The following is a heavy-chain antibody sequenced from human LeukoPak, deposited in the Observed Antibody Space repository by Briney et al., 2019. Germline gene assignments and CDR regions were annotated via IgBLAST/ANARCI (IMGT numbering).Heavy chain of an antibody. CDR3: AREKRSWYYDMDV. J-gene: IGHJ6*02. Sequence: PSETLSLTCTVSGDSISNYYWSWIRQPPGKGLEWIGYIYYSGSTNYNPSLKSRVAISVDTSKNQFSLKLSSVTAADTAVYYCAREKRSWYYDMDVWGQGTTVTVSS. CDR2: IYYSGST. D-gene: IGHD6-13*01. CDR1: GDSISNYY. V-gene: IGHV4-59*01.